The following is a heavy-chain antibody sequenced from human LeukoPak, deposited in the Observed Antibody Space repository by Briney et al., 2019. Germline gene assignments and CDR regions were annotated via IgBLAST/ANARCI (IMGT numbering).Heavy chain of an antibody. J-gene: IGHJ6*02. CDR3: ARLDGVVPAAPRGYYYYGMDV. D-gene: IGHD2-2*01. CDR1: GGSFSGYY. Sequence: SETLSLTCAVYGGSFSGYYWSWIRQPPGKGLEWIGEINHSGSTNYNPSLKSRVTISVDTSKNQFSLKPSSVTAADTAVYYCARLDGVVPAAPRGYYYYGMDVWGQGTTVAVSS. CDR2: INHSGST. V-gene: IGHV4-34*01.